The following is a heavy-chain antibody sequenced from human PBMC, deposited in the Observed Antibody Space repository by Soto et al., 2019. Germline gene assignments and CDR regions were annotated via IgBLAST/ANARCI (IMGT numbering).Heavy chain of an antibody. V-gene: IGHV4-39*01. CDR2: IYYSGST. CDR3: ARQRASDVTQEYVGL. Sequence: LVTLSLTCTVTGDSISSRSYCLSWLRPPPGKGLEWIGSIYYSGSTYNNPSLRSRVSMSIDTSKDQFSLKLKAVTAADTALYFGARQRASDVTQEYVGLWGPGSRVTVSS. J-gene: IGHJ1*01. CDR1: GDSISSRSYC. D-gene: IGHD2-21*02.